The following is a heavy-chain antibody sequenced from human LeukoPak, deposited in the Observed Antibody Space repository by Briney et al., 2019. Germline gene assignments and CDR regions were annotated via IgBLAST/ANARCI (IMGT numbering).Heavy chain of an antibody. V-gene: IGHV3-7*01. Sequence: GGSLRLSCAASGFTFSDAWVSWVRQAPGKGLEWVANIKQDGSEKYYVDSVKGRFTISRDNAKNSLYLQMNSLRAEDTAVYYCAFTTVTDRDYWGQGTLVTVSS. CDR2: IKQDGSEK. CDR3: AFTTVTDRDY. CDR1: GFTFSDAW. J-gene: IGHJ4*02. D-gene: IGHD4-17*01.